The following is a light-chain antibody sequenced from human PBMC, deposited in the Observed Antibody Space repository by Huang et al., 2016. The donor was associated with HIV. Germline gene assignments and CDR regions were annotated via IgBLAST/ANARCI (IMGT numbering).Light chain of an antibody. V-gene: IGKV1-33*01. J-gene: IGKJ4*01. CDR1: QDISNF. Sequence: DIQMTQSPSALSASVGDRVSITCQTSQDISNFLNWYQQKPGQAPKLLIYDASNLETVVPSRFSGSGSGTNFTFTIRSLQPEDLATYYCQHYDNLSLTFGGGTKVEIK. CDR2: DAS. CDR3: QHYDNLSLT.